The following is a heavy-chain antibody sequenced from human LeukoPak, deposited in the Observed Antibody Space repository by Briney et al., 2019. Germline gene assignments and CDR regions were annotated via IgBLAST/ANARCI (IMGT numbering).Heavy chain of an antibody. Sequence: GGSLRLSCAASGFSVDNNYMNWVRQATGKGLEWVSLMDNFGYKHYADSVEGRVTISRDSSRNTVYLQLNSLRAEDTAVYYCAGGSYYGSGSRPGYIEYWGQGTLVTVSS. V-gene: IGHV3-53*01. CDR2: MDNFGYK. CDR3: AGGSYYGSGSRPGYIEY. J-gene: IGHJ4*02. D-gene: IGHD3-10*01. CDR1: GFSVDNNY.